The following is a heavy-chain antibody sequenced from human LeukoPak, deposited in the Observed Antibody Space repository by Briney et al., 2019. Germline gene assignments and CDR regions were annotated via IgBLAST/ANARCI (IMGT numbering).Heavy chain of an antibody. CDR1: GYSISSGYY. CDR2: IYHSGST. V-gene: IGHV4-38-2*02. J-gene: IGHJ4*02. D-gene: IGHD6-19*01. CDR3: ASSSSGWYDFDY. Sequence: SATLFLTCTVSGYSISSGYYWGWLRQPPGTGLEWIGSIYHSGSTYYNPSLKSRVTISVDTSKNQFSLKLSSVTAADTAVYYCASSSSGWYDFDYWGQGTLVTVSS.